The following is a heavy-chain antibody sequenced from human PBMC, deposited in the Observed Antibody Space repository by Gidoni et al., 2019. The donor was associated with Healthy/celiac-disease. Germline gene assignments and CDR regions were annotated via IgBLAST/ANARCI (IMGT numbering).Heavy chain of an antibody. J-gene: IGHJ3*02. CDR1: GGTFSSYA. CDR3: ARAQYYDYVWGSYGPSAAFDI. D-gene: IGHD3-16*01. CDR2: IIPIFGTA. Sequence: QVQLVQSGAEVKKPGSSVKVSCKASGGTFSSYAISWVRQAPGQGLEWMGGIIPIFGTANYAQKFQGRVTITADESTSTAYMELSSLRSEDTAVYYCARAQYYDYVWGSYGPSAAFDIWGQGTMVTVSS. V-gene: IGHV1-69*01.